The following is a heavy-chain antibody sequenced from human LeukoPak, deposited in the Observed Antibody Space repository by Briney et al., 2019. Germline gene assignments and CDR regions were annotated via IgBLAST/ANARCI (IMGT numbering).Heavy chain of an antibody. V-gene: IGHV3-21*01. Sequence: GGSLRLSCAASGFTFSSYSMNWVRQAPGKGLEWVSSISSSSSYIYYADSVRGRFTISRDNAKNSLYLQMNSLRAEGTAVYYCARDPTYYYDSSGSVVFDYWGQGTLVTVSS. CDR1: GFTFSSYS. CDR3: ARDPTYYYDSSGSVVFDY. CDR2: ISSSSSYI. J-gene: IGHJ4*02. D-gene: IGHD3-22*01.